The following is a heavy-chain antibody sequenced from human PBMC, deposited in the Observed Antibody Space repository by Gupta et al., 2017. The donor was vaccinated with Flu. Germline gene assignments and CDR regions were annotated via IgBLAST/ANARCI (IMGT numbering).Heavy chain of an antibody. CDR2: YSGST. Sequence: YSGSTNYNPSLKSRVTISVDTSKNQFSLKLSSVTAADTAVYYCARGVTRVTTPHFDYWGQGTLVTVSS. CDR3: ARGVTRVTTPHFDY. V-gene: IGHV4-59*09. D-gene: IGHD4-17*01. J-gene: IGHJ4*02.